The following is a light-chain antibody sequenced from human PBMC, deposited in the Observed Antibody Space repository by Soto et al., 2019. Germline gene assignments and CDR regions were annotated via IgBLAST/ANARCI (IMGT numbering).Light chain of an antibody. CDR3: VLYLGSAVWV. J-gene: IGLJ3*02. V-gene: IGLV8-61*01. Sequence: QTVVTQEPSFSVSPGRTVTLTCGLSSGSVSTSNYPTWYQQTLGQDPRTLIYSTNTRSSGVTDRFSGSILGSKAALTITGAPSYDESDYYCVLYLGSAVWVFGGGTKLTVL. CDR1: SGSVSTSNY. CDR2: STN.